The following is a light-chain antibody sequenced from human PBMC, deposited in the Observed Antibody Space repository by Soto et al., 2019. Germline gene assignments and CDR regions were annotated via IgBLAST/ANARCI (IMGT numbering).Light chain of an antibody. CDR2: RAS. CDR1: QSISSW. Sequence: DIQMTQSPSTLSASVGDRVTITCRASQSISSWLAWYQQKPGKAPKFLISRASTLESGVPSRFSGSGSGTEFTLTISSLQPDDFATYYCQHYSRYPLSFGGGTKVE. J-gene: IGKJ4*01. V-gene: IGKV1-5*03. CDR3: QHYSRYPLS.